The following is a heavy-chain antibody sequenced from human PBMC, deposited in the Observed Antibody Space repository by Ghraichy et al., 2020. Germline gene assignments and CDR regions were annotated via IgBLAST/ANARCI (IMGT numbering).Heavy chain of an antibody. Sequence: GGSLRLSCAASGFTFSSYSMNWVRQAPGKGLEWVSSISSSSSYIYYADSVKGRFTISRDNAKNSLYLQLNSLSAEDTAVYYCAREPIVVVVASTNDAFDIWGQGTMVTVSS. J-gene: IGHJ3*02. V-gene: IGHV3-21*01. CDR2: ISSSSSYI. D-gene: IGHD2-15*01. CDR1: GFTFSSYS. CDR3: AREPIVVVVASTNDAFDI.